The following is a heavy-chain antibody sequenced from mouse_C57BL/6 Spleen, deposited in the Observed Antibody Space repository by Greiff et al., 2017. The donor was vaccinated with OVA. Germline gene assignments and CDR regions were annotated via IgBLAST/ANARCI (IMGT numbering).Heavy chain of an antibody. D-gene: IGHD1-1*01. Sequence: EVKLMESGGGLVKPGGSLKLSYAASGFTFSSYTMSWVRQTPEKRLEWVATISGGGGNTYYPDSVKGRFTISRDNAKNTLYLQMSSLRSEDTALYYCARHYGSSYGYAMDYWGQGTSVTVSS. CDR3: ARHYGSSYGYAMDY. CDR2: ISGGGGNT. CDR1: GFTFSSYT. J-gene: IGHJ4*01. V-gene: IGHV5-9*01.